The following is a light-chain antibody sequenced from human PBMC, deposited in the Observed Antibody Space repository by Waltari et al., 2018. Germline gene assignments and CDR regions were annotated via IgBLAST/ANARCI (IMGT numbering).Light chain of an antibody. Sequence: DIQMTQSPSSVSASVGDRDTISCRASQDVSTWLAWYHQKPGKAPNLLIYGASSLQSGVPSRFSGSGSGTEFTLTINGLQPEDFATYYCQQTDSFPLTFGGGTKVEIK. V-gene: IGKV1-12*01. CDR2: GAS. J-gene: IGKJ4*01. CDR3: QQTDSFPLT. CDR1: QDVSTW.